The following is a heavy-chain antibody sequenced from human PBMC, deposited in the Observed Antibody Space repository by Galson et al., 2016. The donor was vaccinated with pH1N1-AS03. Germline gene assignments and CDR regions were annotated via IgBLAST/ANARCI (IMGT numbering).Heavy chain of an antibody. D-gene: IGHD3-9*01. Sequence: QSGAEVTKPGESLKISCRASAYIFGNYWFAWVRQMPGKGLEWMGIMYPANSDIRYSPSFQGQVTISADTSINTVFLEWESLRASDTAIYYCARRVSLTGREFDSWGRGTQVTVSS. J-gene: IGHJ5*01. V-gene: IGHV5-51*01. CDR2: MYPANSDI. CDR3: ARRVSLTGREFDS. CDR1: AYIFGNYW.